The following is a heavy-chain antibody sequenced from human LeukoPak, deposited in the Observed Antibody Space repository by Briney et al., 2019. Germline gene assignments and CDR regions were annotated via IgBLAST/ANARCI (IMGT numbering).Heavy chain of an antibody. J-gene: IGHJ3*02. Sequence: SETLSLTCTVSGGSISSYYWSWIQQPAGKGLDWIGRIYTSGSTNYNPSLKRRVTLYVDTYNNQFSLQLGSVSAPGTPVYHCSRGWSSGYPDSDAFDIWDEGTMVTVSS. V-gene: IGHV4-4*07. CDR1: GGSISSYY. CDR2: IYTSGST. D-gene: IGHD3-22*01. CDR3: SRGWSSGYPDSDAFDI.